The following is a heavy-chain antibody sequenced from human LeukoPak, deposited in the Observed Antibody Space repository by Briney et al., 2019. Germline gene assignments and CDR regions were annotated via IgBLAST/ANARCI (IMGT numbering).Heavy chain of an antibody. Sequence: SETLSLTCSVSGGSISSSSSYWGWIRQPPGKGLEWIGSIYYSGSSFDNPALKSRVTISVDTSKNQFSLKLSPVTAADTAVYYCARHRSGWLQSSFDYWGQGTLVTVSS. D-gene: IGHD5-24*01. V-gene: IGHV4-39*01. CDR1: GGSISSSSSY. J-gene: IGHJ4*02. CDR3: ARHRSGWLQSSFDY. CDR2: IYYSGSS.